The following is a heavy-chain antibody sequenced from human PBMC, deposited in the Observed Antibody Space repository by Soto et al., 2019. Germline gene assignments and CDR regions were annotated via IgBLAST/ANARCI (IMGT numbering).Heavy chain of an antibody. D-gene: IGHD3-10*01. V-gene: IGHV3-9*01. CDR2: ISWNSGSI. CDR1: GFTFDDYA. Sequence: EVQLVESGGGLVQPGRYLRLSCAASGFTFDDYAMHWVRQAPGKGLEWVSGISWNSGSIGYADSVKGRFTISRDNAKNSLYLQMNSLRAEDTALYYCAKDGSGLTPHYFDYWGQGTLVTVSS. J-gene: IGHJ4*02. CDR3: AKDGSGLTPHYFDY.